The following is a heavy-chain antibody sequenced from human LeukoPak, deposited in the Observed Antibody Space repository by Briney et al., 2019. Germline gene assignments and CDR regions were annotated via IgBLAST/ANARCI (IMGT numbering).Heavy chain of an antibody. J-gene: IGHJ4*02. CDR1: GFTFSTYS. D-gene: IGHD3-22*01. CDR3: SRDGGLTLIFDY. Sequence: KPGGSLRLSCAASGFTFSTYSMNWVRQAPGKGLEWVSSISSSSSYIYYADSVKGRFTISRDNAKNSLYLQMNSLKTEDTAVYYCSRDGGLTLIFDYWGQGTLVTVSS. V-gene: IGHV3-21*03. CDR2: ISSSSSYI.